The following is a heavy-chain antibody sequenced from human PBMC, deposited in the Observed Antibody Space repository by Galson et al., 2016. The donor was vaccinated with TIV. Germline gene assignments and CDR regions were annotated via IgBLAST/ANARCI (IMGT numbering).Heavy chain of an antibody. CDR3: ARVNWARAFDY. CDR2: FNPDSGAT. Sequence: SVKVSCKASGYIFINYYIHWVRQAPGQGLEWLGWFNPDSGATQYAQKFQGRVIMTRDTSISTAYMELRRLISDDTAVYYCARVNWARAFDYWGQGTQVTVSS. J-gene: IGHJ4*02. CDR1: GYIFINYY. V-gene: IGHV1-2*02. D-gene: IGHD7-27*01.